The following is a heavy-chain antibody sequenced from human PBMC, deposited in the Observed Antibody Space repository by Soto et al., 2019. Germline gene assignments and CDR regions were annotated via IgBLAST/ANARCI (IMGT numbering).Heavy chain of an antibody. J-gene: IGHJ4*02. Sequence: GGSLRLSCAASGFTFSIYPMSWVRQVPGKGLGWVSSLSSTGDDTYYADSVTGRFIISRDNTRDTLYLQMNSLRGDDTAVYFCVKSDRKDFWGQGTLVTVSS. D-gene: IGHD2-15*01. V-gene: IGHV3-23*01. CDR1: GFTFSIYP. CDR3: VKSDRKDF. CDR2: LSSTGDDT.